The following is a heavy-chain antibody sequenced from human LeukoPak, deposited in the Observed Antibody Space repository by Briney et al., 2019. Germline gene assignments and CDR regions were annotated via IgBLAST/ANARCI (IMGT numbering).Heavy chain of an antibody. CDR2: IRSKAYGGTT. J-gene: IGHJ4*02. Sequence: PGGSLRLSCTASGFTFGDYAMSWVRQAPGKGLEWVGFIRSKAYGGTTEYAASVKGRFTISRDDSKSIAYLQMNSLKTEDTAVYYCTSKGYSKAYWGQGTLVTVSS. V-gene: IGHV3-49*04. CDR1: GFTFGDYA. CDR3: TSKGYSKAY. D-gene: IGHD6-13*01.